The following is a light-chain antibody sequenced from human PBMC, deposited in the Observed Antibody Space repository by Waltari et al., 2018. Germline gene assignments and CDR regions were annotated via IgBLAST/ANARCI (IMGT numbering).Light chain of an antibody. CDR1: QSLVHSDGKTY. CDR2: KVS. CDR3: MQGTHWPWT. V-gene: IGKV2-30*02. Sequence: DVVMTQSPLSLPVTLGQPASISCRSSQSLVHSDGKTYLNWFPQRPGQSQSRLIDKVSNRDSGVPDRCSGSGSGTEFTLNINRVEAEDVGVYYCMQGTHWPWTFGQGTKVEIK. J-gene: IGKJ1*01.